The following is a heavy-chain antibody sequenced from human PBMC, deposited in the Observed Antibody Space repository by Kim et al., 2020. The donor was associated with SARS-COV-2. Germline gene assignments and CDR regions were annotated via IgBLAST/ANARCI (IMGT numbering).Heavy chain of an antibody. CDR1: GLNFGDYA. V-gene: IGHV3-9*01. CDR2: ISRDSGEK. Sequence: GGSLRLSCVVSGLNFGDYAMHWVRQAPGKGLEWVSGISRDSGEKGYADSVKGRFLISRDNAKNSLSLQMNSLRLEDTALYYCAKAQPAGQDCNGKICVYYYFYMDVWGKGTTVTVSS. D-gene: IGHD2-15*01. CDR3: AKAQPAGQDCNGKICVYYYFYMDV. J-gene: IGHJ6*03.